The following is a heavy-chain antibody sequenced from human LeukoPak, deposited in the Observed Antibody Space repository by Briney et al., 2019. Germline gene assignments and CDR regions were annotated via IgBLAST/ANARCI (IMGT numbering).Heavy chain of an antibody. CDR1: GGSISGHY. CDR3: ASGADYSNYYFNY. CDR2: VYYSGST. D-gene: IGHD4-11*01. Sequence: SETLPLTCTVSGGSISGHYWTWIRQPPGKGLEWIGYVYYSGSTSYNPSLKSRLTISVDTSMNQFSLKLSSVTAADTALYYCASGADYSNYYFNYWGQGSLVTVSS. V-gene: IGHV4-59*11. J-gene: IGHJ4*02.